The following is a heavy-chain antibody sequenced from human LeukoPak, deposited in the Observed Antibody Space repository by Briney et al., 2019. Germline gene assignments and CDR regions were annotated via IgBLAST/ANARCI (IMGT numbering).Heavy chain of an antibody. CDR1: GFTFSDYT. D-gene: IGHD3-22*01. J-gene: IGHJ4*02. CDR2: ISSDRSYI. Sequence: GGSLRLSCEASGFTFSDYTMNWVRQAPGKGLEWVSSISSDRSYIKYADSVKGRFSISRDNTKNSLFLEMRSLRIEDTAVYFCARDYYDSSASATFDHWGQGNLGTISS. V-gene: IGHV3-21*01. CDR3: ARDYYDSSASATFDH.